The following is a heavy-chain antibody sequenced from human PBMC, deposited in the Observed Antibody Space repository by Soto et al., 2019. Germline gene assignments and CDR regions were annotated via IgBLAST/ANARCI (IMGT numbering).Heavy chain of an antibody. CDR3: SRGCSGGSCYSSFYYYGMDV. CDR2: INAGNGNT. CDR1: GYTFTSYA. D-gene: IGHD2-15*01. V-gene: IGHV1-3*01. J-gene: IGHJ6*02. Sequence: GASVKVSCKASGYTFTSYAMHWVRQAPGQRLEWMGWINAGNGNTKYSQKFQGRVTITRDTSASTAYMELSSLRSEDTAVYYCSRGCSGGSCYSSFYYYGMDVWGQGTTVTVSS.